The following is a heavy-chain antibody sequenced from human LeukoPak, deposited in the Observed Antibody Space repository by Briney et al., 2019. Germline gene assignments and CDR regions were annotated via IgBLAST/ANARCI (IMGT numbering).Heavy chain of an antibody. Sequence: NPGGSLRLSCAASGFTFSSYSMTWVRQAPGKGLEWVSSISSSSSYIYYADSVKGRFTISRDNAKNSPYLQMNSLRAEDTAVYYCARGIAAAATFPFDPWGQGTLVTVSS. CDR1: GFTFSSYS. V-gene: IGHV3-21*01. CDR2: ISSSSSYI. J-gene: IGHJ5*02. D-gene: IGHD6-13*01. CDR3: ARGIAAAATFPFDP.